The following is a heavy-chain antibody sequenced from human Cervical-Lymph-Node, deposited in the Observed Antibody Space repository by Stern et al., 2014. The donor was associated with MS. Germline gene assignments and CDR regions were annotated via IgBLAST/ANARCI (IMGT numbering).Heavy chain of an antibody. V-gene: IGHV1-69*06. J-gene: IGHJ3*01. CDR3: ARDGILQTVDAFDL. D-gene: IGHD2-21*01. CDR1: GGSLSSNP. Sequence: QVQLVQSGAEVKSPGSSVKISCKASGGSLSSNPVSWVRQAPGQGLEWMGGIIPIFDSPNYSQKFGGRVTIIADKSTSTTYMELSSLRSEDTAIYYCARDGILQTVDAFDLWGQGTMVTVSS. CDR2: IIPIFDSP.